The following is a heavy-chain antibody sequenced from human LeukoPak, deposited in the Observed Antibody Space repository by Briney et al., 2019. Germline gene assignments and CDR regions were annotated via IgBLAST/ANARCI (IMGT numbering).Heavy chain of an antibody. Sequence: GGSLRLSCAASGLTFSSHWMHWVRQAPGKGLEWVSSISSSSSYIYYADSVKGRFTISRDNAKNSLYLQMNSLRAEDTAVYYCAREGPLYDFWSGSDYYGMDVWGQGTTVTVSS. CDR1: GLTFSSHW. CDR2: ISSSSSYI. J-gene: IGHJ6*02. D-gene: IGHD3-3*01. CDR3: AREGPLYDFWSGSDYYGMDV. V-gene: IGHV3-21*01.